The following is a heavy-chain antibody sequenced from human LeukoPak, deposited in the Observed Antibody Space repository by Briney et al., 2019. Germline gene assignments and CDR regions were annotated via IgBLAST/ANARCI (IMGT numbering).Heavy chain of an antibody. CDR1: GGSFSGYY. V-gene: IGHV4-34*01. J-gene: IGHJ1*01. CDR2: INHSGST. CDR3: ARGTVAGRRGDFQH. D-gene: IGHD6-19*01. Sequence: PSETLSLTCAVYGGSFSGYYWSWIRLPPGKGLEWIGEINHSGSTNYNPSLKSRVTISVDTSKNQFSLKLSSVTAADTAVYYCARGTVAGRRGDFQHWGQGTLVTVSS.